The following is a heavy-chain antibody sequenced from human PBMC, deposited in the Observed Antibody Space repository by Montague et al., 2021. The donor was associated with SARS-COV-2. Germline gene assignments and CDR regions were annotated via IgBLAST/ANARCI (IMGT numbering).Heavy chain of an antibody. Sequence: SETLSLTCTVSGGSISSYYWSWIRQPPGKGLEWTGYIYYSGSTNYNPSLKSRVTISLDTSKNQFSLKLNSVTAADTAVYYCASGSYVPDAFDIWGQGTMVTVSS. CDR1: GGSISSYY. CDR3: ASGSYVPDAFDI. J-gene: IGHJ3*02. D-gene: IGHD3-10*02. CDR2: IYYSGST. V-gene: IGHV4-59*01.